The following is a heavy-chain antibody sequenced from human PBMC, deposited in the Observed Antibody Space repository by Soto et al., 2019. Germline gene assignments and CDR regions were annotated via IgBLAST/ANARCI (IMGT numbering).Heavy chain of an antibody. Sequence: ALMKVSCKASGYTFTGYYMHWVRQAPGQGLEWMGWINPNSGGTNYAQKFQGWVTMTRDTSISTAYMELSRLRSDDTAVYYCARDARGDEAPMDYWGQGTLVTVSS. CDR3: ARDARGDEAPMDY. CDR2: INPNSGGT. CDR1: GYTFTGYY. J-gene: IGHJ4*02. V-gene: IGHV1-2*04. D-gene: IGHD3-10*01.